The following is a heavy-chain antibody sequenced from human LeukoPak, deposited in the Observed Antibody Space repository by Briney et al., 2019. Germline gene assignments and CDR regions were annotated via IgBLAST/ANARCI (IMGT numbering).Heavy chain of an antibody. CDR2: ISGSGGST. V-gene: IGHV3-23*01. CDR3: AKGRSSGWYPRFDF. CDR1: GFTFSNYA. J-gene: IGHJ4*02. D-gene: IGHD6-19*01. Sequence: GGSLRLSCAASGFTFSNYAMSWVRRAPGKGLEWVSPISGSGGSTYYADSVKGRFTISRDNSKNTLYLQMNSLRAEDTGVYYCAKGRSSGWYPRFDFWGQGTLVTVSS.